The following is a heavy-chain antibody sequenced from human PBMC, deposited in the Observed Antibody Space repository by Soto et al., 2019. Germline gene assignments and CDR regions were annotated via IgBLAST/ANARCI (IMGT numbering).Heavy chain of an antibody. J-gene: IGHJ5*02. Sequence: QITLKESGPTLVKPTQTLTLTCTFSGFSLSTSGVGVGWNRQPPGKALEWLALIYWDDDKRYSPSLKSRLTITKDTSKNQVVLTMTNMDPVDTATYYCAHRRGYYDSSGYWFDPWGQGTLVTVSS. CDR2: IYWDDDK. CDR3: AHRRGYYDSSGYWFDP. CDR1: GFSLSTSGVG. V-gene: IGHV2-5*02. D-gene: IGHD3-22*01.